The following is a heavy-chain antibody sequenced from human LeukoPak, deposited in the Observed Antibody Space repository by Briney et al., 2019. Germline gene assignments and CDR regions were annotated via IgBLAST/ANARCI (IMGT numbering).Heavy chain of an antibody. J-gene: IGHJ6*03. V-gene: IGHV1-69*05. Sequence: ASVKVSCKASGGTFSSYAISWVRQAPGQGLEWMGGIIPISGTANYAQKLQGRVTITTDESTSTAYMELSSLGAEDMAVYYCARGVIFRDGYNKIDYYYYYYMDVWGKGTTVTVSS. CDR1: GGTFSSYA. CDR3: ARGVIFRDGYNKIDYYYYYYMDV. D-gene: IGHD5-24*01. CDR2: IIPISGTA.